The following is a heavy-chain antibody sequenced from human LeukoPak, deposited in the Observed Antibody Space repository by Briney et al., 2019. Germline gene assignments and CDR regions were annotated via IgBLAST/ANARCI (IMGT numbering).Heavy chain of an antibody. D-gene: IGHD3-22*01. CDR2: IYYSGST. V-gene: IGHV4-31*02. Sequence: SETLSLTCTVSGGSISSGDYYWSWIRQHPGKGLEWIGYIYYSGSTYYNPSLKSRVTISVDTSKNQFSLKLSSVTVADTAVYYCARVLRSSGSPDYWGQGTLVTVSS. J-gene: IGHJ4*02. CDR3: ARVLRSSGSPDY. CDR1: GGSISSGDYY.